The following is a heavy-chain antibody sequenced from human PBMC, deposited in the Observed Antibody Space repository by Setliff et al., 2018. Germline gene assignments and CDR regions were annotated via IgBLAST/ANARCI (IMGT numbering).Heavy chain of an antibody. J-gene: IGHJ6*02. Sequence: SETLSLTCTVSGGSVSSASHYWSWIRQPAGRGLEWIGRIYTSGTTNYSPSLKSRVSISSDTSKNVISLKLNSVTAADTAVYFCAREYVVISFVRNTHSHYGMDVWGQGTTVTVSS. V-gene: IGHV4-61*02. D-gene: IGHD2-21*01. CDR2: IYTSGTT. CDR3: AREYVVISFVRNTHSHYGMDV. CDR1: GGSVSSASHY.